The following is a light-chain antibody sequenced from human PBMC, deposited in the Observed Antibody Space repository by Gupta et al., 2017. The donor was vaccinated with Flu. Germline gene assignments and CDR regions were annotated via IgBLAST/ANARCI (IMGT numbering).Light chain of an antibody. Sequence: QRVTFSCSGSSSNIGSNTVNWYQQLPGTAPKLLIYSNNQRPSGVPDRFSGSKSGTSASLAISGLQSEDEADYYCAAWDDSLGWVFGGGTKLTVL. CDR3: AAWDDSLGWV. CDR2: SNN. CDR1: SSNIGSNT. V-gene: IGLV1-44*01. J-gene: IGLJ3*02.